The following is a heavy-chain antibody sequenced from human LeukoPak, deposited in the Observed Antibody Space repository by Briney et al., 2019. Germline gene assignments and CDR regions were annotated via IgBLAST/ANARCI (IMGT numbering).Heavy chain of an antibody. CDR2: ISGNSSSI. CDR3: ARGGSIAVAGTGFDY. J-gene: IGHJ4*02. V-gene: IGHV3-9*01. D-gene: IGHD6-19*01. CDR1: GFTFDDYA. Sequence: GGSLRLSCAASGFTFDDYAMRWVRQAPGKGLEWVSGISGNSSSIGYADSVKCRFTISRDNAKNSLYLQMTSLRAEDTALYYCARGGSIAVAGTGFDYWGQGTLVTVSS.